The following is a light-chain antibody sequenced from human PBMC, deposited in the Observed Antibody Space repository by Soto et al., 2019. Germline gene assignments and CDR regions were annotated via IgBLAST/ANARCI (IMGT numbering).Light chain of an antibody. J-gene: IGLJ1*01. CDR1: SSDVGSYNL. Sequence: QSALTQPASVSGSPGQSITISCTGTSSDVGSYNLVSWYQQHPGKAPKLMIYEVSKRPSGVSNRFSDSKSGNTASLTISGLQAEDEADYYCCSYAGSSTFYVFGTGTKLTVL. CDR2: EVS. CDR3: CSYAGSSTFYV. V-gene: IGLV2-23*02.